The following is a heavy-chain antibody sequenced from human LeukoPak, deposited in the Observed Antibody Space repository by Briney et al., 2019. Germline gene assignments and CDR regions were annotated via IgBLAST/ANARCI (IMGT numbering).Heavy chain of an antibody. V-gene: IGHV1-2*02. D-gene: IGHD2-2*02. CDR3: ARDSNVVVPAAILDY. Sequence: ASVKVSCKASGYTFTGYYMHWVRQAPGQGLEWMGWINPNSGGTNYEQKFQGRVTMTRDTSISTAYMELSRLRSDDTAVYYCARDSNVVVPAAILDYWGQGTLVTVSS. CDR2: INPNSGGT. J-gene: IGHJ4*02. CDR1: GYTFTGYY.